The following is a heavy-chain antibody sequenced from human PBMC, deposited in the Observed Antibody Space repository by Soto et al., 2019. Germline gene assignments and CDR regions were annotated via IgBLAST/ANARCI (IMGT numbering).Heavy chain of an antibody. D-gene: IGHD3-3*01. CDR2: IYYSGST. J-gene: IGHJ4*02. Sequence: LEILSLTCTVSGGSISSSSYYWGWIRQPPGKGLEWIGSIYYSGSTYYNPSLKSRVTISADTSKNQFSLKLSSVTAADTAVNYCASSTPFLEWLSYFDYWGQGTLVTVSS. CDR1: GGSISSSSYY. CDR3: ASSTPFLEWLSYFDY. V-gene: IGHV4-39*01.